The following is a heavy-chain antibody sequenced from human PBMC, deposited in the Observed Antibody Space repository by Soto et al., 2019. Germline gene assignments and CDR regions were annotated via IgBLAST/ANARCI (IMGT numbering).Heavy chain of an antibody. CDR3: AGEAYGSGSYTFDS. CDR1: GGTFSSYA. CDR2: IIPIFGTT. J-gene: IGHJ4*02. D-gene: IGHD3-10*01. V-gene: IGHV1-69*13. Sequence: SVKVSCKASGGTFSSYAISWVRQAPGQGLEWMGGIIPIFGTTNYAQKFQGRVTITADESTSTAYMELSSLRSEDTAVYYCAGEAYGSGSYTFDSWGQGTLVTVPQ.